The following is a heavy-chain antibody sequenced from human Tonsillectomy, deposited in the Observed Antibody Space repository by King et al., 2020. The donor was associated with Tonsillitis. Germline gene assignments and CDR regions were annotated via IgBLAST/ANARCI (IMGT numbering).Heavy chain of an antibody. V-gene: IGHV1-18*04. CDR3: ARNHSGAWQALSAY. CDR2: ISTYNGYT. CDR1: DYTFTTYG. Sequence: VQLVQSGAEVRKPGASVKVSCKSSDYTFTTYGISWVRQAPGQGLEWMGWISTYNGYTNYAQKFQGRVTMTTDTSTSTAYMELRSLRSDDTAIYFCARNHSGAWQALSAYWGQGTLVTVSS. D-gene: IGHD6-19*01. J-gene: IGHJ4*02.